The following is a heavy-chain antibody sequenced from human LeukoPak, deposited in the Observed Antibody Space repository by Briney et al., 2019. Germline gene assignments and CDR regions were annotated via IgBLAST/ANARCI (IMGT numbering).Heavy chain of an antibody. CDR3: ARCVGSSGWLDY. D-gene: IGHD6-19*01. CDR2: IYYIGST. CDR1: GGSISSYY. V-gene: IGHV4-59*01. J-gene: IGHJ4*02. Sequence: SETLPLTCTVSGGSISSYYWSWIRQPPGKGLEWIGYIYYIGSTNYNPFLKSRVTISVDTSKNQFSLNLSSVTAADTAVYYCARCVGSSGWLDYWGQGTLVTVSS.